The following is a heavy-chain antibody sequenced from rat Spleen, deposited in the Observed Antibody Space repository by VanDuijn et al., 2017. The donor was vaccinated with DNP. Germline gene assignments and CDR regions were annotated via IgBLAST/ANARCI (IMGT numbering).Heavy chain of an antibody. CDR3: VRRGGKGLFSN. CDR2: VNTGGGIT. CDR1: XFTFXXYD. J-gene: IGHJ3*01. Sequence: EVQLVESGGGLVQPGRSXXLSCAAXXFTFXXYDXXXVRQVPSRGVEWGASVNTGGGITYYRDSVKGRFIVSRDNAKSTLYLQMDSLRSEDTATYYCVRRGGKGLFSNWGQGTLVTVSS. V-gene: IGHV5-25*01.